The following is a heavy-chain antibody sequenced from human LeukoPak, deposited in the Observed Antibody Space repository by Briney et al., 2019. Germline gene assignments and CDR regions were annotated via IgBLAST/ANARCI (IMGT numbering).Heavy chain of an antibody. D-gene: IGHD3-22*01. J-gene: IGHJ5*01. CDR3: ARPRNYYDNGGYYNWFDS. CDR2: ISVNNGNA. Sequence: ASVKVSCKASGYTFTSSAISWVRQAPGQGLEWMGWISVNNGNAKYAQKFQGRVTMTTDTSTTTAYMELRSLRSDDTAVYFCARPRNYYDNGGYYNWFDSWGQGTLVTVSS. V-gene: IGHV1-18*01. CDR1: GYTFTSSA.